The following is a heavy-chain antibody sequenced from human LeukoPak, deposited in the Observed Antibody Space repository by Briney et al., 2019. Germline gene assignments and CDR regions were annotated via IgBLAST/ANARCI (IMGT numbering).Heavy chain of an antibody. CDR3: ARVVVPAANHFYYYGMDV. J-gene: IGHJ6*04. V-gene: IGHV1-69*06. CDR2: IIPIFGTA. Sequence: SVKVSCKASGGTFSSYAISWVRPAPGQGLGWMGGIIPIFGTANYAQKFQGRVTITADKSTSTAYMELSSLRSEDTAVYYCARVVVPAANHFYYYGMDVWGKGTTVTASS. D-gene: IGHD2-2*01. CDR1: GGTFSSYA.